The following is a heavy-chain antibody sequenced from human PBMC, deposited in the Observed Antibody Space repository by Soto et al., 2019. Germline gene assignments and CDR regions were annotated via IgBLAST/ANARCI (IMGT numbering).Heavy chain of an antibody. Sequence: SETLSLTCTVSCGSISSGGYYWSWIRQHPGKGLEWIGYIYYSGSTYYNPSLKSRVTISVDTSKNQFSLKLSSVTAADTAVYYCARGRGVTAIEEYFQHWGQGTLVTVSS. CDR1: CGSISSGGYY. D-gene: IGHD2-21*02. CDR3: ARGRGVTAIEEYFQH. CDR2: IYYSGST. J-gene: IGHJ1*01. V-gene: IGHV4-31*03.